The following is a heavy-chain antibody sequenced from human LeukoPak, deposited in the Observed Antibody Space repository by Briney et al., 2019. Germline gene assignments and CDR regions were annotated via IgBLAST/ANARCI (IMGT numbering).Heavy chain of an antibody. D-gene: IGHD2-21*01. J-gene: IGHJ3*02. CDR1: GGSISSYH. V-gene: IGHV4-4*07. CDR2: IYTSGST. Sequence: SETLSLTCTVSGGSISSYHWSWIRQPAGKGLEWIGSIYTSGSTNYNPSLKSRVTMSVDTSKNQCSLKLSSVTAADTAVYYCARDHAAFHGFDIWGQGTMVTVSS. CDR3: ARDHAAFHGFDI.